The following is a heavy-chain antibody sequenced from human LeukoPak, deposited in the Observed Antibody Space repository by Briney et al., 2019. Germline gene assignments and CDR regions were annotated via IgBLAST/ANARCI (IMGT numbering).Heavy chain of an antibody. J-gene: IGHJ3*02. CDR1: GYTFGAYF. CDR3: AREQQLDAFDI. D-gene: IGHD6-13*01. Sequence: ASMKVSCKAFGYTFGAYFMHWVRQAPGQGLEWMGWINPNSGGTNYAQKFQGRVTMTRDTSISTAYMELSRLRSDDTAVYYCAREQQLDAFDIWGQGTMVTVSS. CDR2: INPNSGGT. V-gene: IGHV1-2*02.